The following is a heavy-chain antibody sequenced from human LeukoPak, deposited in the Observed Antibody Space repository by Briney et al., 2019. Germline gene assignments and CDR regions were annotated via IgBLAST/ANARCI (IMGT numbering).Heavy chain of an antibody. CDR2: IYYSGTT. J-gene: IGHJ4*02. V-gene: IGHV4-39*01. Sequence: SETLSLTCTVSGDSITSDTYYWGWIRQPPGKELEWIGTIYYSGTTFYNPSLKSRVTISVDTSKNQFSLKLSSVTAADTAVYYCARLSTAGYSSGWYPGYWGQGTLVTVSS. CDR1: GDSITSDTYY. D-gene: IGHD6-19*01. CDR3: ARLSTAGYSSGWYPGY.